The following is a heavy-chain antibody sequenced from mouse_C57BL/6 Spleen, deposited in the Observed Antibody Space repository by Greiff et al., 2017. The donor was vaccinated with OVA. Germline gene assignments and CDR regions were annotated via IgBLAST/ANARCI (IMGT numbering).Heavy chain of an antibody. CDR2: IYPRDGST. Sequence: VQLVESGPELVKPGASVKLSCKASGYTFTSYDINWVKQRPGQGLEWIGWIYPRDGSTKYNEKFKGKATLTVDTSSSTAYMELHSLTSEDSAVYFCARWHYYGSSYEAYWGQGTLVTVSA. CDR1: GYTFTSYD. D-gene: IGHD1-1*01. V-gene: IGHV1-85*01. J-gene: IGHJ3*01. CDR3: ARWHYYGSSYEAY.